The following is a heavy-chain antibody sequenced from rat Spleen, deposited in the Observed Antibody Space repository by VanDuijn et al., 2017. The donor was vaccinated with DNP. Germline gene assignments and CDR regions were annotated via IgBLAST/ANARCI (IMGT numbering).Heavy chain of an antibody. V-gene: IGHV3-1*01. Sequence: EVQLQESGPGLVKPSQSLSLTCSVTGYSITSNYWGWIRKFPGNKMEWIGHISYSGSTGYNPSLKSRISITIDTSKNQFFLQLNSITTEDTATYYCARGLNYGGYNYYWYFDFWGPGTMVTVSS. D-gene: IGHD1-11*01. CDR2: ISYSGST. CDR1: GYSITSNY. J-gene: IGHJ1*01. CDR3: ARGLNYGGYNYYWYFDF.